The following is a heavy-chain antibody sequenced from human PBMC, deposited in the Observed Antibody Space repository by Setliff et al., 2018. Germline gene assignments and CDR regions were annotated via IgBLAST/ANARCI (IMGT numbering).Heavy chain of an antibody. J-gene: IGHJ4*02. Sequence: GGSLRLSCAASGFTFSSYSMNWVRQAPGKGLEWVSRINRDGSYTVYADSVEGRFTISRDNAKNTLYLQMNSLGAEDTAVYYCARDSYTSPDYWGQGTLVTVSS. CDR2: INRDGSYT. V-gene: IGHV3-74*01. CDR3: ARDSYTSPDY. CDR1: GFTFSSYS. D-gene: IGHD6-13*01.